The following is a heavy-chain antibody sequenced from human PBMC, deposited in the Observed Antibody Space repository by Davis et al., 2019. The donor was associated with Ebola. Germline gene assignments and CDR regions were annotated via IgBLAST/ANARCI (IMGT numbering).Heavy chain of an antibody. Sequence: PGGSLRLSCAASGFTFDDYAMHWVRQAPGKGLEWVSGISWNSGSIGYADSVKGRFTISRDNAKNSLYLQMNSLRAEDTAVYYCAKEHTVTTPAFDIWGQGTMVTVSS. D-gene: IGHD4-17*01. J-gene: IGHJ3*02. CDR3: AKEHTVTTPAFDI. V-gene: IGHV3-9*01. CDR1: GFTFDDYA. CDR2: ISWNSGSI.